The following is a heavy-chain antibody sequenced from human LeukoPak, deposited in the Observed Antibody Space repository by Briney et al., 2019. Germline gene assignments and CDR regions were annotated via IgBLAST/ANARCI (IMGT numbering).Heavy chain of an antibody. CDR2: IYYSGST. CDR3: ATSYYDSSGYYYPFDF. D-gene: IGHD3-22*01. Sequence: SETLSLTCTVSGGSISSGNYYWNWLRQPPGKGLEWIGYIYYSGSTYYNPSLKSRVTISVDMSKNQFSLKLSSVTAADTAVYHCATSYYDSSGYYYPFDFWGQGTLVTVSS. V-gene: IGHV4-30-4*01. CDR1: GGSISSGNYY. J-gene: IGHJ4*02.